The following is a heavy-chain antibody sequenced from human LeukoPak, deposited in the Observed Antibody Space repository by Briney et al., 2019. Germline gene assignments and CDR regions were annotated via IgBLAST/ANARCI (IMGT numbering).Heavy chain of an antibody. CDR1: GYTFTSYD. V-gene: IGHV1-8*01. J-gene: IGHJ4*02. Sequence: GASVKVSCKASGYTFTSYDINWVRQATGQGLEWMGWMNPNSGNTGYAQKFQGRVTMTRNTSISTAYMELSSLRSEDTAVYYCARAGGRLRYFDWLLSKKPTTHPTKFDYWGQGTLVTVSS. D-gene: IGHD3-9*01. CDR3: ARAGGRLRYFDWLLSKKPTTHPTKFDY. CDR2: MNPNSGNT.